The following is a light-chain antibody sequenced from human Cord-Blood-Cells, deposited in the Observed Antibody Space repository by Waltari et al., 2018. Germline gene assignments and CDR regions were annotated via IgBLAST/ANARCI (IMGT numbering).Light chain of an antibody. CDR1: SSDVGGYNY. J-gene: IGLJ2*01. CDR3: SSYTSSSTVV. Sequence: QSALTQPDSVSGSPGQSITLACTGTSSDVGGYNYVSWYQQHPGKAPKLIIYEVSNRPSGVSNRISGSKTGNTASLTSAGLQAEDEADYYCSSYTSSSTVVFGGGTKLTVL. V-gene: IGLV2-14*01. CDR2: EVS.